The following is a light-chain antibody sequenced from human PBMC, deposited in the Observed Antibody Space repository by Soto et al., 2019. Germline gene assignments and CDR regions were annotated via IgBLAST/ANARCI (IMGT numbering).Light chain of an antibody. CDR1: QSISSY. J-gene: IGKJ1*01. CDR2: AAS. Sequence: DIKMTQSPSSLSASVGDRVTITCRASQSISSYLNWYQQKPGKAPKLLIYAASSLQSGVPSRFSGSGSGTDFTLTISSLQPEDFATYYCQQSYSTPPTFGQGTMVDIK. CDR3: QQSYSTPPT. V-gene: IGKV1-39*01.